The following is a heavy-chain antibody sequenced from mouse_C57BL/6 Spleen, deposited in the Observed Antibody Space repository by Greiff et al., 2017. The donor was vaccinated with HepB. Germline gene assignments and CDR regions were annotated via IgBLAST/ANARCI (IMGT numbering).Heavy chain of an antibody. Sequence: EVKVVESGGGLVKPGGSLKLSCAASGFTFSSYTMSWVRQTPEKRLEWVATISGGGGNTYYPDSVKGRFTISRDNAKNTLYLQMSSLRSEDTALYYCARQGLKEAWFAYWGQGTLVTVSA. CDR2: ISGGGGNT. J-gene: IGHJ3*01. V-gene: IGHV5-9*01. D-gene: IGHD2-4*01. CDR1: GFTFSSYT. CDR3: ARQGLKEAWFAY.